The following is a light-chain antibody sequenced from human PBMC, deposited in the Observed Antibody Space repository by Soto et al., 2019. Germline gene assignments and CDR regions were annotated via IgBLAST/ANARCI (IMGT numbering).Light chain of an antibody. J-gene: IGLJ2*01. V-gene: IGLV2-8*01. CDR2: EVS. Sequence: QSALTQPPSASGSPGQSVTISCTGTRNDVGGFNYVYWYQEHPGKAPKLIIYEVSKRPPGVPDRFSGSKSGNTASLTVSGLQGEDEADYYCSSYVGSNNLLFGGGTKLTVL. CDR1: RNDVGGFNY. CDR3: SSYVGSNNLL.